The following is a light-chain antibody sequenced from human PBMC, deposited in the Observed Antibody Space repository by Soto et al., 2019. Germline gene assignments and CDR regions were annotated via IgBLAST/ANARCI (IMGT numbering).Light chain of an antibody. CDR2: DVS. V-gene: IGLV2-14*03. J-gene: IGLJ1*01. CDR1: SRDVPAYNY. Sequence: QSALTQPASVSGSPGQSITISCTGTSRDVPAYNYVSWYQQHPGKAPKLMVYDVSNRPSGVSNRFSGSKSGNTASLTISGLQAEDEADYYCSSYTSGGNYVFGTGTKLTVL. CDR3: SSYTSGGNYV.